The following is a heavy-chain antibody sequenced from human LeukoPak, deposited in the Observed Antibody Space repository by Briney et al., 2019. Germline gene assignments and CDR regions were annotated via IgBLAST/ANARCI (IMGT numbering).Heavy chain of an antibody. CDR1: GYYFNSYW. D-gene: IGHD3-9*01. V-gene: IGHV5-51*01. CDR2: IYPGDSDT. Sequence: GESLKISCKGSGYYFNSYWIGWVRQMPGKGLEWMGIIYPGDSDTRYSSSFQGQVTISADKSISTAYLQWTSLKASDTAMYYCATYTTGYFDHWGQGTLVTVSS. J-gene: IGHJ4*02. CDR3: ATYTTGYFDH.